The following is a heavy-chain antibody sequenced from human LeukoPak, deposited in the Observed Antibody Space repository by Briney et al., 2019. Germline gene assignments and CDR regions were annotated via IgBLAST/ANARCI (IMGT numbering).Heavy chain of an antibody. CDR2: IKQDGSEK. J-gene: IGHJ4*02. D-gene: IGHD4-23*01. Sequence: AGSLRLSCEASGFTLSSYWMSWVRQAPGKGLEWVARIKQDGSEKHYMDSVKGRFTISRDNAQNSLYLQMNTLRAEDTAVYYCARYIETPRRDLDYWGQGSLVTVSS. V-gene: IGHV3-7*01. CDR3: ARYIETPRRDLDY. CDR1: GFTLSSYW.